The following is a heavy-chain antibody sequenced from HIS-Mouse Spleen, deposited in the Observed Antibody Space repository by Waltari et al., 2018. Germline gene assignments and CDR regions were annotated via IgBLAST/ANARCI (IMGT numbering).Heavy chain of an antibody. V-gene: IGHV3-30*18. CDR2: ISKDGSNK. CDR1: GFTFSSYG. Sequence: QVQLVESGGGVVQPGRSLRLSCAASGFTFSSYGMHWVRQAPGKGLEWVAVISKDGSNKYYADSVKGRFTISRDKSKNTLYLQMNSLRAEDTAVYYCAKDKHHAFDYWGQGTLVTVSS. CDR3: AKDKHHAFDY. J-gene: IGHJ4*02.